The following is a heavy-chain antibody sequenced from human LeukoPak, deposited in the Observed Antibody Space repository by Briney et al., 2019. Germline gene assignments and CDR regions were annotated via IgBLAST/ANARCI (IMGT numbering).Heavy chain of an antibody. CDR1: GYSFSSYW. V-gene: IGHV5-51*01. Sequence: PGESLKISRKGSGYSFSSYWIGWVRQMPGKGPEWMGIIYPGDSDTRYSPSFQGQVTISADKSISTAYLQWSSLKASDTAMYYCARSIQLWAYNWFDPWGQGTLVTVSS. J-gene: IGHJ5*02. CDR2: IYPGDSDT. CDR3: ARSIQLWAYNWFDP. D-gene: IGHD5-18*01.